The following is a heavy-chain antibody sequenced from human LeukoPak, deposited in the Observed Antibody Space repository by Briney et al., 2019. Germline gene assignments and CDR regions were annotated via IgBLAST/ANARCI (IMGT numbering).Heavy chain of an antibody. CDR3: ARATGPRNYYDSSGYWFSNYYYYGMDF. Sequence: PGGSLRLSCAASGFTVSSNYMSWVRQAPGKGLEWVSVIYSSGSTYYADSVKGRFTISRDNSKNTLYLQMNSLRAEDTAVYYCARATGPRNYYDSSGYWFSNYYYYGMDFGGQGTTVTVYS. CDR1: GFTVSSNY. CDR2: IYSSGST. J-gene: IGHJ6*02. V-gene: IGHV3-66*02. D-gene: IGHD3-22*01.